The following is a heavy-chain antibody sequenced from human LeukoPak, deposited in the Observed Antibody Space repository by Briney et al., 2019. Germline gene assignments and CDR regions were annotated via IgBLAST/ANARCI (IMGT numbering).Heavy chain of an antibody. J-gene: IGHJ4*02. CDR3: ARIPLDRYRLLDYYFDY. D-gene: IGHD2-2*01. V-gene: IGHV4-61*01. CDR2: ISYSGST. Sequence: PSETLSLTCTVSGGSVSSGIYYWSWIRQPPGKELEWIRFISYSGSTNYNPPLKSRVTISVGTSKNQFSLKLSSVTAADTAVYYWARIPLDRYRLLDYYFDYWGQGTLVTVSS. CDR1: GGSVSSGIYY.